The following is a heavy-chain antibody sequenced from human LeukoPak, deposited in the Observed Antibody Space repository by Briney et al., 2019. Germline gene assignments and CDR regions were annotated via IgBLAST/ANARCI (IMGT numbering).Heavy chain of an antibody. CDR3: AKDQTLAGFYFDY. CDR1: GFTFSSYA. D-gene: IGHD6-19*01. J-gene: IGHJ4*02. V-gene: IGHV3-23*01. CDR2: ISGSGGST. Sequence: GGSLRLSCAASGFTFSSYAMRWVRQAPGKGLEWVSAISGSGGSTYYADSVKGRFTISSDNSKNTLDLQMNSLRAEDTAVYYCAKDQTLAGFYFDYWGQGTLVTVSS.